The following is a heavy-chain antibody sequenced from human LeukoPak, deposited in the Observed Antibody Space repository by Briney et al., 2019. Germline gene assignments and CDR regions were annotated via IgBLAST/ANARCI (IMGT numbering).Heavy chain of an antibody. J-gene: IGHJ4*02. D-gene: IGHD3-9*01. CDR3: SRGPSASDWFVFGDPY. V-gene: IGHV1-46*01. CDR2: INPSGGST. Sequence: ASVKVSCKASGYTFTSYFMHWVRQASGQGLEWMGIINPSGGSTTYAQKFQGRVTMTRDTSTSTVYMELRSLRSEDTAVYYCSRGPSASDWFVFGDPYWGQGTLVTVSS. CDR1: GYTFTSYF.